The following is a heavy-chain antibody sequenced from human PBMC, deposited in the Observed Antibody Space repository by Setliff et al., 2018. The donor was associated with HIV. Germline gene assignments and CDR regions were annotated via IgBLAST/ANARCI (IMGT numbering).Heavy chain of an antibody. Sequence: ASVKVSCKASGYTFTSYGISWVRQAPGQGLEWMGWISAHNGHTNYAQKFQGRVTMTIDTSTSTAYTELRSLRSDDTAVYYCARDVPTYCSSINCYDTMNQNWFDPWGQGTLVTVSS. D-gene: IGHD2-2*01. CDR2: ISAHNGHT. V-gene: IGHV1-18*01. CDR3: ARDVPTYCSSINCYDTMNQNWFDP. CDR1: GYTFTSYG. J-gene: IGHJ5*02.